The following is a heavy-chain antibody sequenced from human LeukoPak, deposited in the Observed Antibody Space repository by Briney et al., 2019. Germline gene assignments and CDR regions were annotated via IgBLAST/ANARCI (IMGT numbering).Heavy chain of an antibody. V-gene: IGHV3-7*01. CDR3: ARDDGGSFDY. D-gene: IGHD3-3*01. J-gene: IGHJ4*02. CDR2: IKQDGSEK. Sequence: GGSLRLSCAASGFTFSGYWMNWVRQAPGKGLEWVANIKQDGSEKYFVDSVKGRFTISRDNAKNSLYLQMNSLRAEDTAVYYCARDDGGSFDYWGQGTLVTVSS. CDR1: GFTFSGYW.